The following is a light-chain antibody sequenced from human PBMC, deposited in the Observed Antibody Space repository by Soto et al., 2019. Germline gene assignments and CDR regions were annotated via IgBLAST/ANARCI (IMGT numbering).Light chain of an antibody. CDR3: QQYDNCLT. V-gene: IGKV3-15*01. Sequence: EVVMTQSPGTLSVSPGERATLSCRASESVSSKLAWYQQRPGQAPRLLIYGASTRATGIPVRFSGSGSGTEFTLTVSSLQSEDFAVYYCQQYDNCLTFGGGTKVEIK. J-gene: IGKJ4*01. CDR1: ESVSSK. CDR2: GAS.